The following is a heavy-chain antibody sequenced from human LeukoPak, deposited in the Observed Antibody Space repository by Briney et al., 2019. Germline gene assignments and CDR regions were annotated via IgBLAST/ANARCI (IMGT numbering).Heavy chain of an antibody. Sequence: GASVKVSCTASGGTFSSYAISWVRQAPGRGLEWMGGIIPIFGTANYAQKFQGRVTITADESTSTAYMELSSLRSEDTAVYYCARGLNYYGSGSYSHYYHGMDVWGKGTTVTVSS. CDR3: ARGLNYYGSGSYSHYYHGMDV. CDR1: GGTFSSYA. V-gene: IGHV1-69*13. J-gene: IGHJ6*04. CDR2: IIPIFGTA. D-gene: IGHD3-10*01.